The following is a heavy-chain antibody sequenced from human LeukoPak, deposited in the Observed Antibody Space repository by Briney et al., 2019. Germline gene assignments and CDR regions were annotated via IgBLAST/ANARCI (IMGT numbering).Heavy chain of an antibody. D-gene: IGHD3-10*01. Sequence: GGSLRLSCITSGFTFSAYAMTWVRQAPGQGLEWLSSIDGSGDKTYYGDSVKGRFTISRDNSKNMLYLQMNSLRAEDTAVYYCASPVLWFGELFSDYWGQGTLVTVSS. CDR3: ASPVLWFGELFSDY. CDR1: GFTFSAYA. J-gene: IGHJ4*02. CDR2: IDGSGDKT. V-gene: IGHV3-23*01.